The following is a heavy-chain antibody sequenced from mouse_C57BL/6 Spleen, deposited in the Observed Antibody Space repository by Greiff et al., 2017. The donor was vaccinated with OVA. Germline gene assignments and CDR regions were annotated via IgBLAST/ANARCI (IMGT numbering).Heavy chain of an antibody. V-gene: IGHV1-7*01. J-gene: IGHJ3*01. CDR1: GYTINSDW. CDR3: ARYPYTNYPS. D-gene: IGHD2-5*01. Sequence: QVQLQQSGAELAKPGASVKLSCKASGYTINSDWMHWVKQRPGQGLEWIGYIHPNSGYTKYDQKFKDKATLTADKSSITPYMQLSSLTYDDSAVYYFARYPYTNYPSWGQGTLVSVSA. CDR2: IHPNSGYT.